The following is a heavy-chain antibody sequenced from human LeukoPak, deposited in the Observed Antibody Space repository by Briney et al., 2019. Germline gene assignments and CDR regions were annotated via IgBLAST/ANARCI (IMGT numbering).Heavy chain of an antibody. CDR1: GGSISSYY. CDR3: ARGFRYRYYYDSSGYFGY. V-gene: IGHV4-34*01. J-gene: IGHJ4*02. CDR2: INHSGST. D-gene: IGHD3-22*01. Sequence: SETLSLTCTVSGGSISSYYWSWIRQPPGKGLEWIGEINHSGSTNYNPSLKSRVTISVDTSKNQFSLKLSSVTAADTAVYYCARGFRYRYYYDSSGYFGYWGQGTLVTVSS.